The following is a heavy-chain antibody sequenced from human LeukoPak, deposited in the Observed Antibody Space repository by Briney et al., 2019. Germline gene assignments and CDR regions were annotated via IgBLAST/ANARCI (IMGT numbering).Heavy chain of an antibody. CDR3: ARVIGPYSNTWYSFDY. J-gene: IGHJ4*02. CDR2: ISSSGSTI. Sequence: GGSLRLSCAASGFTFSSYEMNWVRQAPGKGLEWVSYISSSGSTIYYADSVKGRFTISRDNAKNSVYLQMNSLRAEDTAVYYCARVIGPYSNTWYSFDYWGQGTLVTVSS. V-gene: IGHV3-48*03. CDR1: GFTFSSYE. D-gene: IGHD6-13*01.